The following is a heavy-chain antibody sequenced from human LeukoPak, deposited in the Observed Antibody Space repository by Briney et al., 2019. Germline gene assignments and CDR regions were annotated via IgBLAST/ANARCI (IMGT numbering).Heavy chain of an antibody. CDR3: ARKNGLDY. Sequence: GGSLRLSCAASGFTFSSYGMSWVRQAPGKGLEWVSAISGSGGSTYYADSVKGRFTISRDNAKNSLYLQMNSLRAEDTAVYYCARKNGLDYWGQGTLVTVSS. J-gene: IGHJ4*02. V-gene: IGHV3-23*01. CDR2: ISGSGGST. CDR1: GFTFSSYG.